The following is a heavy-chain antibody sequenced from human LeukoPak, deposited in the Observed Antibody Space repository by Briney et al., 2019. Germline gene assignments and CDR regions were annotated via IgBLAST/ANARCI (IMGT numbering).Heavy chain of an antibody. D-gene: IGHD3-22*01. CDR3: ASLLRAWRYYYDPPSSAGY. J-gene: IGHJ4*02. CDR1: GFIFNNYW. V-gene: IGHV3-7*01. CDR2: IKQDGSQK. Sequence: GGSLRLSCAASGFIFNNYWMSWVRQAPGKGLEWVANIKQDGSQKYYADPVKGRFTISRDNAQNSVYLQMNSLRAEDTAVYYCASLLRAWRYYYDPPSSAGYWGQGTLVTVSS.